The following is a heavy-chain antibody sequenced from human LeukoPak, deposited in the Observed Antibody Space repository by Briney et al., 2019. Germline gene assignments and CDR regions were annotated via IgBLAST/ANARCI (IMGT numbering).Heavy chain of an antibody. Sequence: GGSLRLSCAVSGFTLTNHGVSWVRQAPGKGLEWGSIITGTGGRYYGDSVKGRFILSRDNSKNTVYMQMSSLRAEDTATYYCAKDYCRDGNCPFPFLDSWGQGTLVTVSS. V-gene: IGHV3-23*01. D-gene: IGHD2-15*01. CDR2: ITGTGGR. CDR3: AKDYCRDGNCPFPFLDS. CDR1: GFTLTNHG. J-gene: IGHJ4*02.